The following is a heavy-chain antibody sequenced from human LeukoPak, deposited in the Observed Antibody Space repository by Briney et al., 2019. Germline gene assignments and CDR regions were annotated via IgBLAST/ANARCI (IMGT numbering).Heavy chain of an antibody. J-gene: IGHJ4*02. CDR3: ARDRDYYGSGISD. CDR1: GFTFSSYS. D-gene: IGHD3-10*01. V-gene: IGHV3-48*01. CDR2: ISSSSGTI. Sequence: GGSLRLSCAASGFTFSSYSMNWVRQAPGKGLEWVAYISSSSGTIFYADSLKGRFTISRDNSKNTLYLQMNSLRAEDTAVYYCARDRDYYGSGISDWGQGTLVTVSS.